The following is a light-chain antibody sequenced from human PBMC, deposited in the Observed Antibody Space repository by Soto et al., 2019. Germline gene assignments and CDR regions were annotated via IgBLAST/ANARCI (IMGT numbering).Light chain of an antibody. CDR3: QQYNNWPPYT. Sequence: EIVMTQSPATLSVSPGERATLSCRASQGVSSNLAWYQQKPGQAPRLLIYGASTRATGIPARFSGSGSGTEFTLTISSLQSEDFAVHYCQQYNNWPPYTFGQGTKLEIK. CDR1: QGVSSN. J-gene: IGKJ2*01. V-gene: IGKV3-15*01. CDR2: GAS.